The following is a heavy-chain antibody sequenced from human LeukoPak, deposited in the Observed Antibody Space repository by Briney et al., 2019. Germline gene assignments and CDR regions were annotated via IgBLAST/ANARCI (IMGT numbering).Heavy chain of an antibody. CDR2: IIPIFGTA. J-gene: IGHJ5*02. D-gene: IGHD7-27*01. V-gene: IGHV1-69*06. CDR3: ARDNRGIRRSGELNNWFDP. Sequence: ASVKVSCKASGGTFSSYAISWVRQAPGQGLEWMGGIIPIFGTANYAQKFQGRVTITADKSTSTAYMELSSLRSEDTAVYYCARDNRGIRRSGELNNWFDPWGQGTLVTVSS. CDR1: GGTFSSYA.